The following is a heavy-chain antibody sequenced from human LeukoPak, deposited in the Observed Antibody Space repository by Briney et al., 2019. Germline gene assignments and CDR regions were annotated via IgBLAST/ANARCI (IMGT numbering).Heavy chain of an antibody. J-gene: IGHJ3*02. Sequence: GASVKVSCKASGYTFTDYYMNWVRQAPGQGLGWMGWIKPSTGGTNYAQKFQGRVTLAQDTSISTRHTEPSGLRSDDTAVYYCARDCVFPPQCLYDDAFDIWGQGTMVTVSS. V-gene: IGHV1-2*02. CDR1: GYTFTDYY. CDR2: IKPSTGGT. CDR3: ARDCVFPPQCLYDDAFDI. D-gene: IGHD2-8*01.